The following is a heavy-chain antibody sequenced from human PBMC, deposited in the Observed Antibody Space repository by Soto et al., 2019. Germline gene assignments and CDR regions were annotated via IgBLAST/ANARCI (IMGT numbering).Heavy chain of an antibody. CDR2: ISYDGSNK. D-gene: IGHD1-1*01. V-gene: IGHV3-30-3*01. CDR3: ARDFRAGTDDAFDI. Sequence: GGSLRLSCAASGFTFSSYAMHWVRQAPGKGLEWVAVISYDGSNKYYADSVKGRFTISRDNSKNTLYLQMNSLRAEDTAVYYCARDFRAGTDDAFDIWGQGTMVTVSS. CDR1: GFTFSSYA. J-gene: IGHJ3*02.